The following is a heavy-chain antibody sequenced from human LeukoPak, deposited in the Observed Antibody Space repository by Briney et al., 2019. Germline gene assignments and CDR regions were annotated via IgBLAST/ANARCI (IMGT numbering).Heavy chain of an antibody. CDR1: GFTFSDYY. CDR2: NSTSGTVI. Sequence: GGSLRLSCAASGFTFSDYYMSWIRQAPGKGLEWVSYNSTSGTVIYYADSVKGRFTMSRDNANNSLSLHMNSLRAEDTAVYYCATFGENRYFDFWGLGALVTVSS. D-gene: IGHD3-10*01. J-gene: IGHJ4*02. V-gene: IGHV3-11*01. CDR3: ATFGENRYFDF.